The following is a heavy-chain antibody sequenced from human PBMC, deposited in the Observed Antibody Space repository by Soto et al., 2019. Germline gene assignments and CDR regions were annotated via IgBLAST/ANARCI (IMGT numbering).Heavy chain of an antibody. J-gene: IGHJ4*02. D-gene: IGHD2-21*02. CDR3: TTAINCVGDCYSAY. CDR2: IKSKTDGGTT. Sequence: GGSLRLSCAASGFTFSNAWMSWVRQAPGKGLEWVGRIKSKTDGGTTDYAAPVKGRFTISRDDSKNTLYLQMNSLKPEYTAVYYCTTAINCVGDCYSAYWGQGTLVTSPQ. CDR1: GFTFSNAW. V-gene: IGHV3-15*01.